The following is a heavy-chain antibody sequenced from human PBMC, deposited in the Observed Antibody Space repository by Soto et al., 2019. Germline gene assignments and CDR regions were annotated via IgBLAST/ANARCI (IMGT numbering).Heavy chain of an antibody. Sequence: PSETLSLTCAVYGGSFSGYYWIWIRQPPGKGLEWIGEINHSGSTNYNPSLKSRVTISVDTSKNQFSLKLSSVTAADTAVYYCARGPVEDTAMAAEYWGQGTLVTVSS. D-gene: IGHD5-18*01. V-gene: IGHV4-34*01. CDR2: INHSGST. CDR3: ARGPVEDTAMAAEY. CDR1: GGSFSGYY. J-gene: IGHJ4*02.